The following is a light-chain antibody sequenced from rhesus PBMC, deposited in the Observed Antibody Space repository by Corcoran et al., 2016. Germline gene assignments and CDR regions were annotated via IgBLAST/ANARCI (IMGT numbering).Light chain of an antibody. CDR1: QGISNW. Sequence: DIQMTQSPSSLSASVGDRVTITCRASQGISNWLAWYQKKPGKAPKLVIYRASNLETGVPSRFSGRGSGTDFTLTISSVQPEDIATYYCQQHDNSPYSFGQGTKVEIK. CDR2: RAS. CDR3: QQHDNSPYS. V-gene: IGKV1-69*01. J-gene: IGKJ2*01.